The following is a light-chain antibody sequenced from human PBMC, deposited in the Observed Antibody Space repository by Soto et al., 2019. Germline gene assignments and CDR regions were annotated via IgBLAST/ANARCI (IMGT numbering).Light chain of an antibody. CDR1: QNIRSN. V-gene: IGKV3-20*01. CDR3: QHYDSLPIT. Sequence: EIVLTQSPATLSLSPGERATLSCRASQNIRSNLAWYQQKPGQPPRLLIYGASSRATGIPDRFSGSGSGTDFTLTISRLEPEDFAVFYCQHYDSLPITFGQGTRLEIK. J-gene: IGKJ5*01. CDR2: GAS.